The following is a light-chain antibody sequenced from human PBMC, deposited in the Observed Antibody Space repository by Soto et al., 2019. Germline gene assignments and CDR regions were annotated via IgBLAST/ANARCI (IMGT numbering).Light chain of an antibody. CDR1: ETVAGSY. Sequence: EIVLTQSPGTLSLSPGERATLSCRASETVAGSYLAWYQQKPGQAPRLLIHGASTRATGIADRFSGSGSGTDFALTISRLEPEDVAVYYCQLYGTSPKTFGQGTKVEI. J-gene: IGKJ1*01. V-gene: IGKV3-20*01. CDR3: QLYGTSPKT. CDR2: GAS.